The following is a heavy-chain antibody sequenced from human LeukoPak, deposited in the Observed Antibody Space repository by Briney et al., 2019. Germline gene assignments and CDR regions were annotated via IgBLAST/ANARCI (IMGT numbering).Heavy chain of an antibody. V-gene: IGHV3-48*01. CDR3: ARDSSAYCIDY. CDR2: ISSSSSTI. J-gene: IGHJ4*02. CDR1: GINLSSYS. D-gene: IGHD3-22*01. Sequence: PGGSLRLSCAASGINLSSYSMNWVRQAPGKGLEWVSYISSSSSTIYYADSVKGRFTISRDNAKNSLYLQMNSLRAEDTAVYYCARDSSAYCIDYWGQGTLVTVSS.